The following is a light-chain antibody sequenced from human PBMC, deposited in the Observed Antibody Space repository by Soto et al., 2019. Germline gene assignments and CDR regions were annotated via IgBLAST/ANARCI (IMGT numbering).Light chain of an antibody. Sequence: QSVLTQPPSVSGAPGQRVTISCTGSSSNIGAGYDVHWYQQLPGTAPKLLIYGNSNRPSGVPDRFSGSKSGTSASLAITGLQAEDEADYYCQSYDSSRSGAVFGGGTTLPVL. CDR2: GNS. CDR1: SSNIGAGYD. CDR3: QSYDSSRSGAV. V-gene: IGLV1-40*01. J-gene: IGLJ2*01.